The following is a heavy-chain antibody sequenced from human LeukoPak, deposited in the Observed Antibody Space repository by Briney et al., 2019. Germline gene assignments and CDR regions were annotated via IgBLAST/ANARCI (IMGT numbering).Heavy chain of an antibody. CDR2: IYYSGST. V-gene: IGHV4-39*01. J-gene: IGHJ4*02. CDR1: SDSISSYY. D-gene: IGHD3-10*01. Sequence: PSETLSLTCSVSSDSISSYYWGWIRQPPGKGLEWIGSIYYSGSTYYNPSLKSRVTISVDTSKNQFSLKLSSVTAADTAVYYCAGFGELPFAFDIWGQGTLVTVSS. CDR3: AGFGELPFAFDI.